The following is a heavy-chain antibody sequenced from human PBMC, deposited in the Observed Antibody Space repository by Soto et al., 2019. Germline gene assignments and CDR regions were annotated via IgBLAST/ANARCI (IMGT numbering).Heavy chain of an antibody. D-gene: IGHD3-10*01. CDR3: ARDAYLDAFDI. CDR1: GVSISDYY. CDR2: IYHTGST. V-gene: IGHV4-59*01. Sequence: QVQLQESGPGLLKPSETLSLTCTVSGVSISDYYWNWVRPPPGKALEWIGYIYHTGSTTYNPSLMSRAPISVAMSENQFSLKLTSGTAADTAVYYCARDAYLDAFDIWGQGTMVNVSS. J-gene: IGHJ3*02.